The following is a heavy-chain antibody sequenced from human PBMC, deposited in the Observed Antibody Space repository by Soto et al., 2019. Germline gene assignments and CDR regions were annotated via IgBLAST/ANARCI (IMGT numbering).Heavy chain of an antibody. D-gene: IGHD2-15*01. CDR1: GYTFTGYY. CDR2: INPNSGGT. Sequence: GASVKVSCKASGYTFTGYYMHWVRQAPGQGLEWMGWINPNSGGTNYAQKFQGRVTMTRDTPISTAYMELSRLRSDDTAVYYCARGRPVAATYNRFDPWGLGTLVTVSS. CDR3: ARGRPVAATYNRFDP. J-gene: IGHJ5*02. V-gene: IGHV1-2*02.